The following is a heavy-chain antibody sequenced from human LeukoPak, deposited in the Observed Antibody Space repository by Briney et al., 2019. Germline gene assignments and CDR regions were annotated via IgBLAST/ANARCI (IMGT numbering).Heavy chain of an antibody. V-gene: IGHV4-38-2*02. Sequence: SETLSLTCTVSGYSISSGYYWGWIRQPPGKGLEWIGSIYHSGSTYYNPSLKSRVTISVDTSKNQFSLKLSSVTAADTAVYYCARGLSVGGGPIDYWGQGTLVTVSS. D-gene: IGHD1-26*01. CDR2: IYHSGST. J-gene: IGHJ4*02. CDR3: ARGLSVGGGPIDY. CDR1: GYSISSGYY.